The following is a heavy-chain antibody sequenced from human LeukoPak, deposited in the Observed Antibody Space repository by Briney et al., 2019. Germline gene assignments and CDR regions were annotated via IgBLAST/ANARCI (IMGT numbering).Heavy chain of an antibody. CDR3: AKAEWAYGDSRGYY. V-gene: IGHV3-23*01. Sequence: PGGSLRLPCAASGLTYSSYAMSSVRQAPGKGLEWVSAISGSGGSTYYADSVKGRFTISRVNSKNTLYLQMNSLRAEDTAVYYCAKAEWAYGDSRGYYWGQGTLVTVSS. CDR1: GLTYSSYA. J-gene: IGHJ4*02. D-gene: IGHD4-17*01. CDR2: ISGSGGST.